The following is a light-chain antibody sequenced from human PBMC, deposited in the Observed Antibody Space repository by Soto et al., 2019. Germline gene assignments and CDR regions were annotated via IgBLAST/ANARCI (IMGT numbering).Light chain of an antibody. J-gene: IGLJ3*02. CDR2: DVS. CDR1: SNDVGGYNS. CDR3: YSYAGSDTGV. V-gene: IGLV2-11*01. Sequence: QSALTQPRSVSGSPGQSVTISCTGTSNDVGGYNSVSWYQQHPGKAPKLMIYDVSKRPSGVPDRFSGSKSGNTASLTISGLQAEDEADFYCYSYAGSDTGVFGGGTKVTVL.